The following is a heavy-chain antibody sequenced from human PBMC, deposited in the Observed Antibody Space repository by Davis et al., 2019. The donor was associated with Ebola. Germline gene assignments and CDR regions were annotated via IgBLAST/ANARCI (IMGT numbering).Heavy chain of an antibody. J-gene: IGHJ4*02. Sequence: PGGSLRLSCAASGFSFSSYAMHWVRQAPGKGLEWVAFISYDGRNKYYADSVKGRFTFSRDNAKNSLYLQMNSLRAEDTAVYYCARVGYSSSSGLDYWGQGTLVTVSS. CDR3: ARVGYSSSSGLDY. D-gene: IGHD6-6*01. CDR1: GFSFSSYA. CDR2: ISYDGRNK. V-gene: IGHV3-30*02.